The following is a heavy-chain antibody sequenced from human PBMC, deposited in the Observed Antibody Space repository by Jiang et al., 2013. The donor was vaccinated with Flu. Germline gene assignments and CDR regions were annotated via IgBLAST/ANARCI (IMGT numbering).Heavy chain of an antibody. J-gene: IGHJ6*02. CDR2: INPGNATT. CDR1: GYTFTSYT. D-gene: IGHD6-13*01. CDR3: ARTYTSRWSYYGVDV. Sequence: GAEVKKPGASVKVSCKASGYTFTSYTIYWVRQAPGQRLEWMGWINPGNATTKYSQKFQGRLTIIRDTSASTAYMELSSLGSEDTAVYYCARTYTSRWSYYGVDVWGQGTTVTVSS. V-gene: IGHV1-3*01.